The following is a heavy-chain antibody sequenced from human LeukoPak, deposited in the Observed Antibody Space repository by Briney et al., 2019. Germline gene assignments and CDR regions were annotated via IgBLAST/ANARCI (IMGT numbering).Heavy chain of an antibody. V-gene: IGHV3-23*01. CDR3: TKDPNGDYVGAFDP. Sequence: GGSLRLSCTDSGFTFSSYALAWVRQAPGKGLEWVSSISSRHLTTYYTDSVKGRFTISRDNSKNTLYLQMNSLRAEDTAVYYCTKDPNGDYVGAFDPWGQGTLVTVSS. D-gene: IGHD4-17*01. J-gene: IGHJ5*02. CDR2: ISSRHLTT. CDR1: GFTFSSYA.